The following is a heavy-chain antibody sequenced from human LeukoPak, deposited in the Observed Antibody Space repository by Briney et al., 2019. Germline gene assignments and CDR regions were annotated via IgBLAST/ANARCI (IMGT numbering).Heavy chain of an antibody. CDR1: GFTVSSNY. V-gene: IGHV3-66*01. CDR3: ARARRDIYYGMDV. CDR2: IYSGGTT. Sequence: GGSLRLSCVASGFTVSSNYMSWVRQAPGKGLEWVSVIYSGGTTYYADSVKGRFTISRDNSKNTLYLQMSSLRDEDAAVYYCARARRDIYYGMDVWGQGTTVIVSS. D-gene: IGHD5-24*01. J-gene: IGHJ6*02.